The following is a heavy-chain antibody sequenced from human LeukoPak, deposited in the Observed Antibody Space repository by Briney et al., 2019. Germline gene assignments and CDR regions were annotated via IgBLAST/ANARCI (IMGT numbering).Heavy chain of an antibody. J-gene: IGHJ4*02. Sequence: PSETLSLTCTVSGGSISSYYWSWIRQPAGKGLEWIGRIYTSGSTNYNPSLKSRVTMSVDTSKNQFSLKLSSVTAADTAVYYCARGSWVVRGVIIRGDGDYWGQGTLVTVSS. CDR2: IYTSGST. CDR3: ARGSWVVRGVIIRGDGDY. V-gene: IGHV4-4*07. CDR1: GGSISSYY. D-gene: IGHD3-10*01.